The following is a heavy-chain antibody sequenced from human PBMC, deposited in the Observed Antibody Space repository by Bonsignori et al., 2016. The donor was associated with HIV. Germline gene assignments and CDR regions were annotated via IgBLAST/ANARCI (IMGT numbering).Heavy chain of an antibody. J-gene: IGHJ4*02. D-gene: IGHD3-22*01. V-gene: IGHV3-23*01. CDR2: ITGSGASS. CDR3: AKGDYSSGYYYDY. Sequence: WIRQPPGKGLEWVSSITGSGASSYYADSVKGRFTISRDNSKNTLYMQMNSLRVEDTAIYYCAKGDYSSGYYYDYWGQGTLVTVSS.